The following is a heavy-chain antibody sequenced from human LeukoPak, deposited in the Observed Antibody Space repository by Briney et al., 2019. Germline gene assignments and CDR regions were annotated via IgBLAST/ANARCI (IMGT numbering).Heavy chain of an antibody. V-gene: IGHV3-30*02. CDR1: GFTFSSYA. J-gene: IGHJ4*02. CDR3: AKGEGYSFGY. CDR2: IRYDGSYK. D-gene: IGHD2-15*01. Sequence: GGSLRLSCAAPGFTFSSYAMHWVRQAPGKGLEWVTFIRYDGSYKYYADSVKGRFTISRDNSKNTLHLQMNSPRTEDTAVYYCAKGEGYSFGYWGQGTLVTVSS.